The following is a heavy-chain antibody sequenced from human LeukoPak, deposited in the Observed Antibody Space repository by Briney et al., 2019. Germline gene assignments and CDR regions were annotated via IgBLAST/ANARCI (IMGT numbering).Heavy chain of an antibody. V-gene: IGHV3-21*01. D-gene: IGHD3-16*02. J-gene: IGHJ4*02. Sequence: GGSLRLSCAASGFTFSSYSVNWVRQARGKGLEWVSSISSSSYIYYADSVKGRFTISRDNAKNSLYLQMNSLRADDTAVYYCASSLGDMMTFGGVIAFGFDYWGQGTLVTVSS. CDR3: ASSLGDMMTFGGVIAFGFDY. CDR2: ISSSSYI. CDR1: GFTFSSYS.